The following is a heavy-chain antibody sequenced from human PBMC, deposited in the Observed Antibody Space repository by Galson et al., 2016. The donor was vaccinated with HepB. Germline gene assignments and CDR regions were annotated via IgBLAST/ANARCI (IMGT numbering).Heavy chain of an antibody. Sequence: SETLSLTCIVSGDFFSGGSHYCAWIRQPPGKGLEWLALTVHDGSKYYTPSFRGRVTMSADMANNRFSLSLTSVTAADTALYHFARGRRGLDFLDHWGQGTMVTVSS. CDR2: TVHDGSK. J-gene: IGHJ3*01. V-gene: IGHV4-39*01. CDR1: GDFFSGGSHY. CDR3: ARGRRGLDFLDH. D-gene: IGHD5-12*01.